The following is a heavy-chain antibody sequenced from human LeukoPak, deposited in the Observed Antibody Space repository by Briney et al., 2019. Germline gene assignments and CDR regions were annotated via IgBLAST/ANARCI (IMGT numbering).Heavy chain of an antibody. V-gene: IGHV4-34*01. J-gene: IGHJ4*02. CDR2: INHSGST. CDR3: ARRPQKWEPSDY. D-gene: IGHD1-26*01. Sequence: SETLSLTCAVYGGSFSGYYWSWIRQPPGKGLEWIGEINHSGSTNYNPSLKSRVTISVDTSKNQFSLKLSSVTAADTAVYYCARRPQKWEPSDYWGQGTLVTVSS. CDR1: GGSFSGYY.